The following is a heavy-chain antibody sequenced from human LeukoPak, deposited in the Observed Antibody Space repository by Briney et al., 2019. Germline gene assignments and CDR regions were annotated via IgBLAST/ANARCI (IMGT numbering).Heavy chain of an antibody. CDR2: IYYSGST. Sequence: SETLSLTCTVSGGSIRGYFWTWIRQPPGKGLEWIGYIYYSGSTNYNPSLKSRVTIAVDTSKNQFSPRLSSVTAADTAVYFCAMAYSSSWYYFDYWGQGTLVTVSS. D-gene: IGHD6-13*01. CDR1: GGSIRGYF. J-gene: IGHJ4*02. CDR3: AMAYSSSWYYFDY. V-gene: IGHV4-59*01.